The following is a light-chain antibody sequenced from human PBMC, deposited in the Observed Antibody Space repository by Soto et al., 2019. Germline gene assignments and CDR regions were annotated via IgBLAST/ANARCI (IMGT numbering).Light chain of an antibody. J-gene: IGKJ1*01. CDR2: GAS. CDR3: QQYGHSPRT. CDR1: QSVSSTY. V-gene: IGKV3-20*01. Sequence: EMVLTQSPGTLSLSTGERATLSCRASQSVSSTYLAWYQQKPGQAPRLLISGASNRATGIPDRFSGSGSGTDFTLTISRLEPEDFAVYYCQQYGHSPRTFGQGTTVEVK.